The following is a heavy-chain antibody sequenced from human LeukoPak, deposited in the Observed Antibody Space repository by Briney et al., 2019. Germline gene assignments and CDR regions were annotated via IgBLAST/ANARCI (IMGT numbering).Heavy chain of an antibody. CDR2: IFSGGST. V-gene: IGHV3-66*02. D-gene: IGHD6-6*01. CDR1: GFTVSSNY. Sequence: GGSLRLSCAASGFTVSSNYMSWVRQAPGKGLEWVPVIFSGGSTYYADSVKGRFTISRDNSKNTLYLQMNSLRAEDTAVYYCARDSGSSSSHYYYYYYMDVWGKGTTVTVSS. CDR3: ARDSGSSSSHYYYYYYMDV. J-gene: IGHJ6*03.